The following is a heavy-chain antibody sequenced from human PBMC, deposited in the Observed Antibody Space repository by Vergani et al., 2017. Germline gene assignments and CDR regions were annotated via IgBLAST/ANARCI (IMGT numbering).Heavy chain of an antibody. Sequence: EVQLVESGGGLVQPGGSLRLSCAASGFTFSNYSMNWVRQAPGKGLEGVSYISCSTSTIYYADSVKGRFTIARDNAKNSLYLQMNSLRAEDTAVYYCARDVSIKHEPGEEFWGQGTLVTVSS. D-gene: IGHD7-27*01. CDR3: ARDVSIKHEPGEEF. J-gene: IGHJ4*02. V-gene: IGHV3-48*01. CDR2: ISCSTSTI. CDR1: GFTFSNYS.